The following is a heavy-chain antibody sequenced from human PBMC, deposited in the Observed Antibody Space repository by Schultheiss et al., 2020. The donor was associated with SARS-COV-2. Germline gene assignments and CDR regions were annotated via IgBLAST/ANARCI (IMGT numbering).Heavy chain of an antibody. CDR3: AREDYDSSGYSMDV. V-gene: IGHV4-59*12. D-gene: IGHD3-22*01. CDR2: IYYSGST. J-gene: IGHJ6*02. Sequence: SETLSLTCTVSGGSISSYYWSWIRQPPGKGLEWIGYIYYSGSTNYNPSLKSRVTISVDTSKNQFSLKLSSVTAADTAVYYCAREDYDSSGYSMDVWGQGTTVTVSS. CDR1: GGSISSYY.